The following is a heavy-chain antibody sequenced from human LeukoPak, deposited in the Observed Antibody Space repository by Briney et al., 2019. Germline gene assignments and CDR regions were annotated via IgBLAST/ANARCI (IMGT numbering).Heavy chain of an antibody. CDR2: INHNGKVN. CDR3: ARGGGVDV. Sequence: GGTLRLSCAASGFTFSSYWMNWPRPAPGKGLEWLASINHNGKVNYYVDSVKGRFTISRDNAKNSLYLQRRNLRAADVSCYFCARGGGVDVWGQGAMVTVSS. J-gene: IGHJ6*02. D-gene: IGHD3-10*01. CDR1: GFTFSSYW. V-gene: IGHV3-7*03.